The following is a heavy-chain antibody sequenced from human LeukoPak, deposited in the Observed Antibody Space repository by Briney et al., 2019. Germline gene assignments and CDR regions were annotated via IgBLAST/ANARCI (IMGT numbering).Heavy chain of an antibody. Sequence: SETLSLTCTVSGGSISSYYWTWIRQPPGKERGLEWIGYIYYSGGTNYNPALKSRVTISIDTSKNQVSLKLSSVTAADTAVYYCARLWDSSSSLDYWGQGTLVTVSS. CDR1: GGSISSYY. V-gene: IGHV4-59*08. CDR3: ARLWDSSSSLDY. D-gene: IGHD6-6*01. CDR2: IYYSGGT. J-gene: IGHJ4*02.